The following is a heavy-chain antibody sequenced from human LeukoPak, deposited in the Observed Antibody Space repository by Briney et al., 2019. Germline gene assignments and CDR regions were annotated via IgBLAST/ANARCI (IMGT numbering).Heavy chain of an antibody. Sequence: SQTLSLTCTVSGGSISSGTYSLTWIRQPAGKGLEWIGRIYTSGSTNYSPSLKSRVTISVDTSKNQLFLELSSVTAADTAVYYCARDATIFGVVIHYFDYWGQGTLVTVSS. CDR2: IYTSGST. D-gene: IGHD3-3*01. CDR1: GGSISSGTYS. CDR3: ARDATIFGVVIHYFDY. V-gene: IGHV4-61*02. J-gene: IGHJ4*02.